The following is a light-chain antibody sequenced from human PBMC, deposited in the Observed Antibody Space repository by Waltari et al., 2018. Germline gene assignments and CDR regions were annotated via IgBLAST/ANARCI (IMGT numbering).Light chain of an antibody. J-gene: IGLJ3*02. Sequence: QSVLTQPPSVSGAPGQRVTISCTGRASNIGAGFDVHWYQQFPGTAPKLPIYGVTNRPSGVPVRFSGSQSGTSASLAITGLHAEDEADYYCQSYDFSMSALFGGGTKLTVL. CDR2: GVT. CDR1: ASNIGAGFD. CDR3: QSYDFSMSAL. V-gene: IGLV1-40*01.